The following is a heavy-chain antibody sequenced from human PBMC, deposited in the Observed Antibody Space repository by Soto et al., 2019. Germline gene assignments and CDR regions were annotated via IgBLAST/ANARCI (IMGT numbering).Heavy chain of an antibody. CDR3: ARVTIRFGRYHGMDI. CDR1: GESVYSSS. Sequence: LTNTSCGESVYSSSGTWFLQQPGKGLEWIGYIYYSGSTNYNPSLKSRVTISVDTSKNQFSLKLSSVTAADTAVYYCARVTIRFGRYHGMDIRGERLT. D-gene: IGHD3-10*01. CDR2: IYYSGST. J-gene: IGHJ6*02. V-gene: IGHV4-59*02.